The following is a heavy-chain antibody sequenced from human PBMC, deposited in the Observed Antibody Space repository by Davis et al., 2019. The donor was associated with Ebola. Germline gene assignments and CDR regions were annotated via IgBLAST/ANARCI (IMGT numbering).Heavy chain of an antibody. CDR1: GFTFSDYY. V-gene: IGHV3-23*01. CDR2: ISGSGGST. Sequence: GESLKISCAASGFTFSDYYMDWVRQAPGKGLEWVSAISGSGGSTYYADSVKGRFTISRDNSKNTLYLQMNSLRAEDTAVYYCAKNYGGNEFDYWGQGTLVTVSS. CDR3: AKNYGGNEFDY. J-gene: IGHJ4*02. D-gene: IGHD4-23*01.